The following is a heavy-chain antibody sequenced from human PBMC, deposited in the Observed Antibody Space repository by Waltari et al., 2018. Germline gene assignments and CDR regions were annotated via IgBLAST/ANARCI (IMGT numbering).Heavy chain of an antibody. J-gene: IGHJ2*01. Sequence: QVQLQESGPGLVKPSETLSLTCAVSGYSISSGYYWGWIRQPPGKGLEWIGSIYHSGSTYYNPSLKSRVTISVDTSKNQFSLKLSSVTAADTAVYYCARRLTGEWPTGGYFDLWGRGTLVTVSS. CDR1: GYSISSGYY. CDR2: IYHSGST. CDR3: ARRLTGEWPTGGYFDL. V-gene: IGHV4-38-2*01. D-gene: IGHD3-16*01.